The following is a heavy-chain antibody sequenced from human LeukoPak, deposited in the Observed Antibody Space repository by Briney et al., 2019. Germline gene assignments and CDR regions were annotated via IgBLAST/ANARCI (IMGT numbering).Heavy chain of an antibody. CDR3: ARGAWWVGLEY. CDR2: INHRGRT. D-gene: IGHD2-8*02. J-gene: IGHJ4*02. Sequence: SETLSLTCAVYGGSFSGYYWSWIRQPPGKGLEWIGEINHRGRTKYNPSLKSRVTISVDTSKNQFSLKLSSVTAADTAVYYCARGAWWVGLEYWGEGPLVTVSS. V-gene: IGHV4-34*01. CDR1: GGSFSGYY.